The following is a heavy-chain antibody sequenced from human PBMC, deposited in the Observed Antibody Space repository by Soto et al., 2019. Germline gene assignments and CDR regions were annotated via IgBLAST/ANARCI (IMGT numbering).Heavy chain of an antibody. V-gene: IGHV3-74*01. CDR2: VNGDGSST. Sequence: EVQLVESGGGLVQPGGSLRLSCAASGFTFSSYWMHWVRQAPGKGLVWVSRVNGDGSSTSYADSVKGRFTISRDNAKNTLYLQMNSLSVEDTAVYYCARGGPYRSSEVDYWGQGTLVTVSS. CDR1: GFTFSSYW. J-gene: IGHJ4*02. D-gene: IGHD6-6*01. CDR3: ARGGPYRSSEVDY.